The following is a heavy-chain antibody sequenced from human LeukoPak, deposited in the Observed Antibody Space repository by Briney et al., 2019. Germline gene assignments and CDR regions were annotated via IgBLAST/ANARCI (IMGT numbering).Heavy chain of an antibody. CDR2: ISSSSGHI. V-gene: IGHV3-21*01. CDR1: GFTFSSYS. D-gene: IGHD6-19*01. J-gene: IGHJ4*02. Sequence: GGSLRLSCAASGFTFSSYSMNWVRQAPGKGLEWVSSISSSSGHIYYADSVKGLFTISRDNAENSLYLQMNSLRAEDTAVYYCARESSGKYYFDYWGQGTLVTVSS. CDR3: ARESSGKYYFDY.